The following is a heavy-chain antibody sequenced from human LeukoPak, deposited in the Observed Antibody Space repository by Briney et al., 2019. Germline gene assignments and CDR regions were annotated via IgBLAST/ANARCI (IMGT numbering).Heavy chain of an antibody. V-gene: IGHV3-23*01. CDR2: LGGNSGYT. J-gene: IGHJ4*02. D-gene: IGHD3-22*01. CDR3: ARKSSHFDSSGYFDY. Sequence: GGSLRLSCSASGFTFSSYAMHWVRQAPGKGLEWVSDLGGNSGYTYYADSVKGRFTVSRDNSKNTLSLQMNSLRAEDTAVYYCARKSSHFDSSGYFDYWGQGTLLTVSS. CDR1: GFTFSSYA.